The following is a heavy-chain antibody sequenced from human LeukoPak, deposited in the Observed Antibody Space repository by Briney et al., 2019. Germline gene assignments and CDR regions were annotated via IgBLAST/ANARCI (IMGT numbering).Heavy chain of an antibody. J-gene: IGHJ4*02. Sequence: ASVKVSCKASGYTFTSYDINWVRQATGQGLEWMGWMNPNSGNTGYAQKFQGRVTMTRDTSTSTVYMELSSLRSEDTAVYYCARASGWYVPDYYFDYWGQGTLVTVSS. CDR2: MNPNSGNT. D-gene: IGHD6-19*01. CDR1: GYTFTSYD. V-gene: IGHV1-8*01. CDR3: ARASGWYVPDYYFDY.